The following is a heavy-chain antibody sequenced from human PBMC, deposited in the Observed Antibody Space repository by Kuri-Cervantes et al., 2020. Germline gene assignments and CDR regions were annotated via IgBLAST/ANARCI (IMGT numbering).Heavy chain of an antibody. D-gene: IGHD4-17*01. CDR2: ISYDGSNK. V-gene: IGHV3-30*18. J-gene: IGHJ4*02. CDR1: GFTFSSYG. CDR3: AKIESSHGDAQYYFDY. Sequence: LSLTCAASGFTFSSYGMHWVHQAPGKGLEWVAVISYDGSNKYYADSVKGRFTISRDNSKNTLYLQMNSLRAEDTAVYYCAKIESSHGDAQYYFDYWGQGTLVTVSS.